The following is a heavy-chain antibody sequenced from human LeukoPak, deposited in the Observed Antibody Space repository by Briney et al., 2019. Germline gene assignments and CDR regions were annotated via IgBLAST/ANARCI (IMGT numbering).Heavy chain of an antibody. CDR3: AKDRIEWDVLPMFFDL. D-gene: IGHD1-26*01. Sequence: GGSLRLSCTASGFSFDRYVVTWVRQAPGKGLEWVSSFSGRGGTSTYADSVRGRFTISRDNSRNTLYLQMNSLRVEDTAEYFCAKDRIEWDVLPMFFDLWGQGSLVIVSS. CDR1: GFSFDRYV. CDR2: FSGRGGTS. V-gene: IGHV3-23*01. J-gene: IGHJ4*02.